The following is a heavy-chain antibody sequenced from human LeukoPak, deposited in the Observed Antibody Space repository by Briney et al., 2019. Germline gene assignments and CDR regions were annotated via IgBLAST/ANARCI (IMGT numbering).Heavy chain of an antibody. J-gene: IGHJ4*02. CDR2: IRYDGNEK. CDR1: GFTLSSYG. CDR3: SKVRESGYTYGLSPDS. V-gene: IGHV3-30*02. Sequence: GGSLRLSCAASGFTLSSYGIHWVRQAPGKGLEWVAFIRYDGNEKNYAESVKGRFTISRDNFKNTLYLQMNSLRAEDTAVYFCSKVRESGYTYGLSPDSWGQGTLVTVSS. D-gene: IGHD5-18*01.